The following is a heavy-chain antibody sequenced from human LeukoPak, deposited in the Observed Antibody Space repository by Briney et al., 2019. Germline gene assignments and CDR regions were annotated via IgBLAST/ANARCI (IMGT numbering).Heavy chain of an antibody. D-gene: IGHD1-26*01. J-gene: IGHJ4*02. CDR3: ARDSGSYSRTYYFDY. V-gene: IGHV3-33*01. CDR1: GFTFSSYG. Sequence: GGSLRLSCAASGFTFSSYGMHWVRQAPGKGLEWVAVIWYDGSNKYYADSVKGRFTISRDNSKNTLYLQMNSLRAEDTAVYYCARDSGSYSRTYYFDYWGQGTLVTVSS. CDR2: IWYDGSNK.